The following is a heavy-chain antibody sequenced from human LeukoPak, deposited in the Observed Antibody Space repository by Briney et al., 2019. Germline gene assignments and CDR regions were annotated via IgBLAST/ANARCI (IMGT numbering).Heavy chain of an antibody. D-gene: IGHD6-13*01. CDR3: ARVIAAAGLRPYYYYGMDV. CDR2: INWNGGST. J-gene: IGHJ6*02. V-gene: IGHV3-20*01. Sequence: PGGSLRLSCAASGFTFDDYGMSWVRQAPGKGLEWVSGINWNGGSTGYADSVKGRFTIPRDNAKDSLYLQMNSLRAEDTALYHCARVIAAAGLRPYYYYGMDVWGQGTTVTVSS. CDR1: GFTFDDYG.